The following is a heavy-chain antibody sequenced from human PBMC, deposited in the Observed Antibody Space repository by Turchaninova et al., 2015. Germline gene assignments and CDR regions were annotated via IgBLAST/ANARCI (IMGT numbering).Heavy chain of an antibody. D-gene: IGHD3-22*01. CDR2: IYHSGSP. CDR3: ARSSLGMYYYDSSGYYYFDQ. V-gene: IGHV4-30-2*01. Sequence: QLQLQESGSGLVKPSQTLSLTCAVSGGSISSGGYSWSWIRQPPGKGLEWIGYIYHSGSPYYIPSLKSRVTISQDRYTNHFPLKLNVVTAADTAGYYCARSSLGMYYYDSSGYYYFDQWGQGTLVTVSS. J-gene: IGHJ4*02. CDR1: GGSISSGGYS.